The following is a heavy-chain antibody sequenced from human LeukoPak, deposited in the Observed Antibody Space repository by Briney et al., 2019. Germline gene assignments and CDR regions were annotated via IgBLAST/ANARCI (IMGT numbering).Heavy chain of an antibody. V-gene: IGHV4-39*07. CDR1: GGSISSSSYY. D-gene: IGHD3-22*01. J-gene: IGHJ3*02. CDR2: IYYSGST. CDR3: ARTGGSGYYRETFDI. Sequence: SETLSLTCTVSGGSISSSSYYWGWIRQPPGKGLECFGSIYYSGSTYYNPSLKSRVTISVDTSKNQFSLKLSSVTAADTAVYYCARTGGSGYYRETFDIWGQGTMVTVSS.